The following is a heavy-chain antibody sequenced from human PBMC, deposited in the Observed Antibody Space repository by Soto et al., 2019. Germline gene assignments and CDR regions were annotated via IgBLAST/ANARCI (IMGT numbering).Heavy chain of an antibody. Sequence: ASVKVSCKASGYTFTSCGISWVRQAPGQGLEWMGLINTYNGYTKYPQNFQGRVTMTTDTSTGTVYMELRSLTSDDTAVYYCARERTVAGNDYWGQGTLVTVSS. CDR1: GYTFTSCG. CDR2: INTYNGYT. CDR3: ARERTVAGNDY. J-gene: IGHJ4*02. D-gene: IGHD6-19*01. V-gene: IGHV1-18*01.